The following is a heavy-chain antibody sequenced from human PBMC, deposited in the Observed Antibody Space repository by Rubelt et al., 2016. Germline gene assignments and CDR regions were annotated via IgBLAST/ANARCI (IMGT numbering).Heavy chain of an antibody. CDR1: GYTFTGYY. J-gene: IGHJ4*02. Sequence: QVQLVQSGAEVKKPGASVKVSCKASGYTFTGYYMHWVRQAPGQGLEWMGWINPNSGGTNYAQKFPGRVTMTRDTSISTAYMELGRPRADATAVYYCARFAIGGHSSGYLFDYWGQGTLVTVSS. D-gene: IGHD3-22*01. V-gene: IGHV1-2*02. CDR2: INPNSGGT. CDR3: ARFAIGGHSSGYLFDY.